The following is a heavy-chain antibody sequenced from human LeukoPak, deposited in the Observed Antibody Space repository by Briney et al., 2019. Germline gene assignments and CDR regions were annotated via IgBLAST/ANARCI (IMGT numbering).Heavy chain of an antibody. D-gene: IGHD2-15*01. Sequence: SETLSLTCTVSGGSISSYYCSWIRQPPGKGLEWIGYIYKSGSTNYNPSLKSRVTISVDTSNSQFSLKLSSVTAADTAVYYCARGGPYCSGGSCSDYGGQGILVTVSS. CDR3: ARGGPYCSGGSCSDY. CDR1: GGSISSYY. V-gene: IGHV4-59*08. J-gene: IGHJ4*02. CDR2: IYKSGST.